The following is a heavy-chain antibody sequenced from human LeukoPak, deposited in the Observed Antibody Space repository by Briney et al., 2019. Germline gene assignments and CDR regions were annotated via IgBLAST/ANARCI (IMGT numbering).Heavy chain of an antibody. J-gene: IGHJ4*02. Sequence: GGSLRLSCAASAFTFSSYVMNWVRQAPGKGLEWVSSISSTSSYIYYADSVKGRFTISRDNAKNSLYLQMNSLRAEDTAVYYCARLLRGSGSYYLDYWGQGTLVTVSS. CDR3: ARLLRGSGSYYLDY. D-gene: IGHD3-10*01. V-gene: IGHV3-21*01. CDR2: ISSTSSYI. CDR1: AFTFSSYV.